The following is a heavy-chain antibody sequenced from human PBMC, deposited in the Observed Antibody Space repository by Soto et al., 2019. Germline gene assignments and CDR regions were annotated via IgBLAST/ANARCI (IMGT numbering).Heavy chain of an antibody. V-gene: IGHV4-4*02. CDR2: IYHSGST. D-gene: IGHD1-26*01. J-gene: IGHJ6*02. Sequence: QVQLQESGPGLVKPSGTLSLTCAVSGGSISSSNWWSWVRQPPGKGLEWIGEIYHSGSTNYNPSLKGRVTISVDKSKNQFSRKLSSVTAADTAVYYCARVSGSYYYGMDVWGQGTTVTVSS. CDR1: GGSISSSNW. CDR3: ARVSGSYYYGMDV.